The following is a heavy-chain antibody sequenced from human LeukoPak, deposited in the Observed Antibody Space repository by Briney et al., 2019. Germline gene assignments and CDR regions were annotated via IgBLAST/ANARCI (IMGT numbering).Heavy chain of an antibody. Sequence: AASVKVSCTTSGYTFTSDGSSWVRQAPGQGLEWMGWISAYNCNTNYAQKLQGRVTMTTDTSTSTAYMALRSLRSDDTAVYYCARDLVRNAFDIWGQGTMVTVSS. CDR1: GYTFTSDG. CDR3: ARDLVRNAFDI. D-gene: IGHD4-17*01. J-gene: IGHJ3*02. V-gene: IGHV1-18*01. CDR2: ISAYNCNT.